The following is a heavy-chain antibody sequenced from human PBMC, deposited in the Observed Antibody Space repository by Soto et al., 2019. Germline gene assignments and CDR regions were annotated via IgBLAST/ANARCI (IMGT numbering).Heavy chain of an antibody. CDR3: TTAHPRGPDY. CDR1: GFTFSNAW. Sequence: LRLSCATSGFTFSNAWMNWVRQAPGKGLEWVGRIKSKTDGGTIDYPAPVKGRFTISRDDSRNTLYLQMNSLKTEDTAVYYCTTAHPRGPDYWGQGTLVTVSS. V-gene: IGHV3-15*01. CDR2: IKSKTDGGTI. J-gene: IGHJ4*02. D-gene: IGHD6-25*01.